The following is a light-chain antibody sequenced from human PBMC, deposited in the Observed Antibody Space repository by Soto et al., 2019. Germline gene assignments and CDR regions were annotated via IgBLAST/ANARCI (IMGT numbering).Light chain of an antibody. CDR1: QSISSY. V-gene: IGKV1-39*01. J-gene: IGKJ3*01. CDR2: AAS. CDR3: QQSYSTRFT. Sequence: DIQMTQSPSSLSASVGDRVTITCRASQSISSYLNWYQQKPGKAPKLLIYAASSLQSGVPSRFSGSGSGPDFTLPISSLQPEDFATYYCQQSYSTRFTFGPGTKVDIK.